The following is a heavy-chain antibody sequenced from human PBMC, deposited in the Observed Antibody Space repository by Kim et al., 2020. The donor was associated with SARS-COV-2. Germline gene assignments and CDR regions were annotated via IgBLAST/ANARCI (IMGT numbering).Heavy chain of an antibody. CDR2: IDPSDSYT. CDR1: GYSFTSYW. Sequence: GESLKISCKGSGYSFTSYWISWVRQMPGKGLEWMGRIDPSDSYTNYSPSFQGHVTISADKSISTAYLQWSSLKASDTAMYYCARQPTYYDSSGYSAFWFDPWGQGTLVTVSS. D-gene: IGHD3-22*01. CDR3: ARQPTYYDSSGYSAFWFDP. V-gene: IGHV5-10-1*01. J-gene: IGHJ5*02.